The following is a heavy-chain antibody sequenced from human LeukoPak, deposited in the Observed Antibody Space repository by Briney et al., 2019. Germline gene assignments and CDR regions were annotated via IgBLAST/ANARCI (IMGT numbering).Heavy chain of an antibody. CDR2: INHSGST. D-gene: IGHD3-9*01. CDR1: GGSFSGYY. CDR3: ARLPRTLRYFDPGTRRPGYWFDP. J-gene: IGHJ5*02. V-gene: IGHV4-34*01. Sequence: TSETLSLTCAVYGGSFSGYYWSWIRQPPGKGLEWIGEINHSGSTNYNPSLKSRVTISVDTSKNQFSLKLSSVTAADTAVYYCARLPRTLRYFDPGTRRPGYWFDPWGQGTLVTVYS.